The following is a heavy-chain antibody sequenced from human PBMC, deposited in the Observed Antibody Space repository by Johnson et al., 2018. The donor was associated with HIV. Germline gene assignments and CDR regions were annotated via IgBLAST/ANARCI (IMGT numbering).Heavy chain of an antibody. CDR2: IDTVGDT. D-gene: IGHD2-2*01. CDR1: GFTFSSYD. J-gene: IGHJ3*01. V-gene: IGHV3-13*01. Sequence: VQLVESGGGLVQPGGSLRLSCAASGFTFSSYDMHWVRQTTGKGLEWVSEIDTVGDTYYPASVKGRFTTSRENAKNSFDLQMNSLTAGDTAVYYCSRRSTRSDGFDLWGQGTMVIVSS. CDR3: SRRSTRSDGFDL.